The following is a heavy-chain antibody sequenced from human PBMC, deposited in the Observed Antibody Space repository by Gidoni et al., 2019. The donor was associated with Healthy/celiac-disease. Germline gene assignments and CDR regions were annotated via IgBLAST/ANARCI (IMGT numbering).Heavy chain of an antibody. V-gene: IGHV1-3*01. J-gene: IGHJ4*02. Sequence: KFQGRVTITRDTSASTAYMELSSLRSEDTAVYYCARDVPYYYDSSGSRGFDYWGQGTLVTVSS. CDR3: ARDVPYYYDSSGSRGFDY. D-gene: IGHD3-22*01.